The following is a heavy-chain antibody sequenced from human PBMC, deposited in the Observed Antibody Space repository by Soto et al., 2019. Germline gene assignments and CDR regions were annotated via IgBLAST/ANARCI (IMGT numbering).Heavy chain of an antibody. J-gene: IGHJ5*02. CDR3: AKDLGVVPAANRFDP. CDR1: GVPFSSYA. D-gene: IGHD2-2*01. Sequence: GGSLRLSCAASGVPFSSYAMSWVRQAPGKGLEWVSAISGSGGSTYCADSVKGRFTISRDNSKNTLYLQMNSLRAEDTAVYYCAKDLGVVPAANRFDPWGQGTLVTVSS. CDR2: ISGSGGST. V-gene: IGHV3-23*01.